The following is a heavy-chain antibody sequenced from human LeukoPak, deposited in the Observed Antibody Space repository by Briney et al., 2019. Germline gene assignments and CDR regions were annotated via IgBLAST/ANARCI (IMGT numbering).Heavy chain of an antibody. J-gene: IGHJ4*02. V-gene: IGHV4-59*01. Sequence: SETLSLTCTVSGGSISSYYWSWIRQPPGKGLEWIGYIYYSGSTNYNPSLKSRVTISVDTSKNQFSLKLSSVTAADTAVYYCARDSYGNFDYWGQGTLVTVSS. CDR1: GGSISSYY. CDR3: ARDSYGNFDY. CDR2: IYYSGST. D-gene: IGHD4-17*01.